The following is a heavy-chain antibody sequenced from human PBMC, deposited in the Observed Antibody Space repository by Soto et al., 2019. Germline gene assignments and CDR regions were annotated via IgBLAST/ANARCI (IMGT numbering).Heavy chain of an antibody. D-gene: IGHD4-17*01. CDR2: IYYSGST. CDR3: ARSMTTVVTLDY. V-gene: IGHV4-39*01. CDR1: GGSISSSSYY. J-gene: IGHJ4*02. Sequence: SETLSLTCTVSGGSISSSSYYWGRISQPPGKGLEWIGSIYYSGSTYYNPSLKSRVTISVDTSKNQFSLKLSSVTAADTAVYYCARSMTTVVTLDYWGQGTLVTVSS.